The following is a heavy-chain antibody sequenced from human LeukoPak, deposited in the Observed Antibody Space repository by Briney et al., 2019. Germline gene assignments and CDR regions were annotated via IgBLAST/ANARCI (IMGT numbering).Heavy chain of an antibody. J-gene: IGHJ4*02. CDR3: AREGMGYSYGYVN. Sequence: SETLSLTCTVSGGSIGSHYWSWIRQPPGKGLEWIGYIYYSGSTNYNPSLKSRVTISVDTSKNQFSLKLSSVTAADTAVYYCAREGMGYSYGYVNWGQGTLVTVSS. CDR2: IYYSGST. CDR1: GGSIGSHY. D-gene: IGHD5-18*01. V-gene: IGHV4-59*11.